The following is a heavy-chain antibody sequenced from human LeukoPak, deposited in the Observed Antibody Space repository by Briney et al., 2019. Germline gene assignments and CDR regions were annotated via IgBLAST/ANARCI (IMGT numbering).Heavy chain of an antibody. J-gene: IGHJ4*02. CDR2: ISHDGSKK. CDR3: AKDWKFYYVSGSFFPDN. V-gene: IGHV3-30-3*01. D-gene: IGHD3-10*01. CDR1: GFAFSSYA. Sequence: GRSLRLSCATSGFAFSSYAVHWVRQAPGKGLECVAVISHDGSKKYYADFVKGRFTISRDNSKNTLYLHMNSLIPEDTAVYFCAKDWKFYYVSGSFFPDNWGQGTLVTVSS.